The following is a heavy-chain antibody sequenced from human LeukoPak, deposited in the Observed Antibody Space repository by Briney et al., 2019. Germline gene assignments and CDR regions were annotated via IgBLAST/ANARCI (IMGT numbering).Heavy chain of an antibody. J-gene: IGHJ6*03. D-gene: IGHD6-19*01. Sequence: GMSLRLSCAASGFTFSTYAMHWVRQAPGKGLEWVAVIPYDGSNKYYADSVKGRFTISRENSKNRLYLQMNSLRAEDTAVYYCAKGGIAVASTSYYYYMDVWGKGTTVTSSS. CDR2: IPYDGSNK. CDR1: GFTFSTYA. CDR3: AKGGIAVASTSYYYYMDV. V-gene: IGHV3-30*04.